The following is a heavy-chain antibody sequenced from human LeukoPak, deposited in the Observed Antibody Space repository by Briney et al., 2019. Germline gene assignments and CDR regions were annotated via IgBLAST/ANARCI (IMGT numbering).Heavy chain of an antibody. Sequence: ASVKVSCKASGYTFTSYDINWVRQATGQGLEWMGWMNPNSGYTGYAQKFQGRVTITRDTSISTAYMELSSLRSEDTAVYYRARVAGSIDYWGQGTLVTVSS. CDR2: MNPNSGYT. CDR3: ARVAGSIDY. CDR1: GYTFTSYD. D-gene: IGHD6-19*01. J-gene: IGHJ4*02. V-gene: IGHV1-8*03.